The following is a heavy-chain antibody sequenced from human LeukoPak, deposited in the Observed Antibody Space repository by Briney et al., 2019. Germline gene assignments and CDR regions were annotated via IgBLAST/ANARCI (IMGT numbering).Heavy chain of an antibody. D-gene: IGHD6-6*01. Sequence: SETLSLTCAVSGGSITSGNWWTWVRQSPGKGLEWIGEINHSGSTNYSPSLKSRVTISVHTSKNQFSLKLTSVTAADTAVYYCARAGFALAPHRGTPFDYWGQGTLVTVSS. CDR3: ARAGFALAPHRGTPFDY. CDR2: INHSGST. CDR1: GGSITSGNW. J-gene: IGHJ4*02. V-gene: IGHV4-4*02.